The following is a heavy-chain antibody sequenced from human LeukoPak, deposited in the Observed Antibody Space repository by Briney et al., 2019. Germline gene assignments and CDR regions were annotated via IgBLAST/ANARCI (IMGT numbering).Heavy chain of an antibody. D-gene: IGHD3-22*01. CDR3: ARSQDIYYYDSSGYQFDY. J-gene: IGHJ4*02. Sequence: PSETLSLTCAVSGGSISSSNWWNWVRQTPGKGLEWIGQIYHSGSTNYNPSLKTRVTISVDKSKSQFSLNLTSVTAADTAVYYCARSQDIYYYDSSGYQFDYWGQGTLVTVSS. CDR1: GGSISSSNW. CDR2: IYHSGST. V-gene: IGHV4-4*02.